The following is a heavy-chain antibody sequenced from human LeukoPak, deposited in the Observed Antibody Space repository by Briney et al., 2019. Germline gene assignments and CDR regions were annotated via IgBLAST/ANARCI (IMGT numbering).Heavy chain of an antibody. CDR3: ARRQFDYYGSGSAFDY. Sequence: GGSLGLSCAASGFTFDDYGMSWVRQAPGKGLEWVSGIYWNGGRTAYADSVKGRFTISRDNAKNSLYLQMNSLRVEDTALYYCARRQFDYYGSGSAFDYWGQGTLVTVSS. J-gene: IGHJ4*02. CDR1: GFTFDDYG. D-gene: IGHD3-10*01. V-gene: IGHV3-20*04. CDR2: IYWNGGRT.